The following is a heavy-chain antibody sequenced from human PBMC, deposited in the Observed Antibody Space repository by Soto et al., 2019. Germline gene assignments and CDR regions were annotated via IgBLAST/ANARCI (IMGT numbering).Heavy chain of an antibody. Sequence: VQLVESGGGVVQPGRSLRLSCAASGFTFSSYAMHWVRQAPGKGLEWVAVISYDGSNKYYADSVKGRFTISRDNSKNTLYLQMNSLRAEDTAVYYCARDNYGSGFFDYWGQGTLVTVSS. D-gene: IGHD3-10*01. CDR3: ARDNYGSGFFDY. V-gene: IGHV3-30-3*01. CDR2: ISYDGSNK. J-gene: IGHJ4*02. CDR1: GFTFSSYA.